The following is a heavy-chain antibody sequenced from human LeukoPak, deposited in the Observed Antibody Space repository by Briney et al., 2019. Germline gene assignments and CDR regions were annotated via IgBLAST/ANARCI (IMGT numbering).Heavy chain of an antibody. CDR1: GFAFSSPW. CDR2: ISYDGSNK. CDR3: AQSGSSQLPDY. V-gene: IGHV3-30*03. Sequence: GGSLRLSCATSGFAFSSPWMHWVRQAPGKGLEWVAVISYDGSNKYYADSVKGRFTISRDNSKNTLYLQMNSLRAEDTAVYYCAQSGSSQLPDYWGQGTLVTVSS. D-gene: IGHD1-26*01. J-gene: IGHJ4*02.